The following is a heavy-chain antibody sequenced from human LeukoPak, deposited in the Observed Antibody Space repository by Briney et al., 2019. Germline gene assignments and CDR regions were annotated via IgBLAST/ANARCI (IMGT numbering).Heavy chain of an antibody. CDR1: GFTFSSYA. J-gene: IGHJ4*02. D-gene: IGHD4-17*01. CDR3: ARASVTTGLGY. Sequence: GGSLRLSCAASGFTFSSYAMSWVRQAPGKGLEWVSAISGSGGSTYYADSVKGRLTISRDNSKNTLYLQMNSLRAEDTAVYYCARASVTTGLGYWGQGTLVTVSS. V-gene: IGHV3-23*01. CDR2: ISGSGGST.